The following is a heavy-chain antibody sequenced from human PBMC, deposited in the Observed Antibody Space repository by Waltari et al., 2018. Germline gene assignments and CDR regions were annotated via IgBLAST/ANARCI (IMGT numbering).Heavy chain of an antibody. D-gene: IGHD6-13*01. Sequence: EVQLVESGGGLVQPGRSLRLSCAASGFTFDDYAMHWVRQAPGKGLEWVSGMRWNSGSRGYADSVKGRFTISRDNAKNSRYLQMNSLRAEDMALYYCARQYSSSWSLDYWGQGTLVTVSS. CDR3: ARQYSSSWSLDY. CDR2: MRWNSGSR. J-gene: IGHJ4*02. V-gene: IGHV3-9*03. CDR1: GFTFDDYA.